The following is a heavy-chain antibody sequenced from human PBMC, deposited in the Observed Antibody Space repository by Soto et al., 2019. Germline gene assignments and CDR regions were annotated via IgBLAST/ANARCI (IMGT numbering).Heavy chain of an antibody. CDR1: GYSFTSYW. J-gene: IGHJ6*02. V-gene: IGHV5-10-1*01. CDR3: ARHHYDFWSGSYGMDV. Sequence: PGESLKISCKGSGYSFTSYWISWVRQMPGKGLEWMGRIDPSDSYTNYSPSFQGHVTISADKSISTAYLQWSSLKASDTAMYYCARHHYDFWSGSYGMDVWGQGTTVTVYS. CDR2: IDPSDSYT. D-gene: IGHD3-3*01.